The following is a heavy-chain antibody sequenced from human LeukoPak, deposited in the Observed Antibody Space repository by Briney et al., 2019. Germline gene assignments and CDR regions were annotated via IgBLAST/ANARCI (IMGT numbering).Heavy chain of an antibody. D-gene: IGHD1-26*01. V-gene: IGHV4-39*01. CDR2: IYYSGST. CDR1: GGSISSSNYY. CDR3: ARLDGGATWPLDS. Sequence: PSETLSLTCTVSGGSISSSNYYWGWIRQPPGKGREWIGSIYYSGSTYYNPSLKSRVAMSVDMSKNQFSLNLSSVTAAETAVFYCARLDGGATWPLDSWGQGTLVTVSS. J-gene: IGHJ4*02.